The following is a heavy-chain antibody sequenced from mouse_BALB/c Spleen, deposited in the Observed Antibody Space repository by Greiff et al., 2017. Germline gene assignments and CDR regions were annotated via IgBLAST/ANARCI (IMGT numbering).Heavy chain of an antibody. J-gene: IGHJ1*01. V-gene: IGHV1-87*01. Sequence: QLQESGAELARPGASVKLSCKASGYTFTSYWMQWVKQRPGQGLEWIGAIYPGDGDTRYTQKFKGKATLTADKSSSTAYMQLSSLASEDSAVYYCARSGLRYWYFDVWGAGTTVTVSS. CDR2: IYPGDGDT. CDR1: GYTFTSYW. D-gene: IGHD3-1*01. CDR3: ARSGLRYWYFDV.